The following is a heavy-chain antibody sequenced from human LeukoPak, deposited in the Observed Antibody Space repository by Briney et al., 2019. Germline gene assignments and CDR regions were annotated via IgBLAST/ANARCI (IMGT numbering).Heavy chain of an antibody. Sequence: PGGSLRLSCAASGFTFSSYAMSWVRQAPGKGLEWVAVISYDGSNKYYADSVKGRFTISRDNSKNTLYLQMNSLRAEDTAVYYCARDQTAVTGVWGTIDYWGQGTLVTVSS. CDR1: GFTFSSYA. CDR2: ISYDGSNK. CDR3: ARDQTAVTGVWGTIDY. J-gene: IGHJ4*02. D-gene: IGHD2-8*02. V-gene: IGHV3-30*03.